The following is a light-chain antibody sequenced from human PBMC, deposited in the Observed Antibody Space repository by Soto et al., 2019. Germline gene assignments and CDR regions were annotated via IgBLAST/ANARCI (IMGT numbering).Light chain of an antibody. CDR2: HAS. Sequence: IQLTQSPTTLPASVGDRVTLTCRASESISNWLAWYQQRPGTAPKLLIYHASILETAVPSRFSGNGSGTEFTLTISSLQPGDFATYCCQQYRTYSFGQGTKVDIK. CDR1: ESISNW. V-gene: IGKV1-5*01. J-gene: IGKJ1*01. CDR3: QQYRTYS.